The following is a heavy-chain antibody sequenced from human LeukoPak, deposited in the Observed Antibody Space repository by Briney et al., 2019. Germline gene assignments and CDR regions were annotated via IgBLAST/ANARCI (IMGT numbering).Heavy chain of an antibody. CDR1: GFNFNNYA. D-gene: IGHD3-10*02. CDR3: AKDRDVLTGGLGAFDI. J-gene: IGHJ3*02. CDR2: VNSGGDNT. Sequence: PGGSLRLSCAASGFNFNNYAMSWVRQVPGKGLQWVSSVNSGGDNTYYSDSVRGRFTISRDNSKDKVDLEMNSLRVDDTAIYHCAKDRDVLTGGLGAFDIWGRGTMVTVSS. V-gene: IGHV3-23*01.